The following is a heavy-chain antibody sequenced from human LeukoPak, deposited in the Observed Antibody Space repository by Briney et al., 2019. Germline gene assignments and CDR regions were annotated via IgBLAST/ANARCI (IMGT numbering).Heavy chain of an antibody. CDR2: IKSKTDGGTT. CDR3: TTDGGSYWVLFDY. V-gene: IGHV3-15*07. CDR1: GFTFSNAW. Sequence: PGGSLRLSCAASGFTFSNAWMNWVRQAPGKGLEWVGRIKSKTDGGTTDYAAPVKGRFTISRDDSKNTLYLQMSSLKTEDTAVYYCTTDGGSYWVLFDYWGQGTLVTVSS. D-gene: IGHD1-26*01. J-gene: IGHJ4*02.